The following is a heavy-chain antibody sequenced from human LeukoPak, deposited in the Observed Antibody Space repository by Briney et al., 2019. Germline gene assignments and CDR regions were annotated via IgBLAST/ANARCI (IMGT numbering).Heavy chain of an antibody. Sequence: PGGSLRLSCAASGFTFSTYGMHWVRQAPGKGLEWVTFMRSDANKKYYADSVKGRFAISRDTSKNTLYLQMNSLNAEDTAVYYCARDQGAYYYGSVLDYWGQGTLVTVSS. CDR1: GFTFSTYG. J-gene: IGHJ4*02. V-gene: IGHV3-30*02. CDR3: ARDQGAYYYGSVLDY. CDR2: MRSDANKK. D-gene: IGHD3-10*01.